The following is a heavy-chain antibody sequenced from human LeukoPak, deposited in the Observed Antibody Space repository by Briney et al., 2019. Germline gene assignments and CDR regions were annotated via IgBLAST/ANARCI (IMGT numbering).Heavy chain of an antibody. J-gene: IGHJ3*02. V-gene: IGHV1-69*06. CDR1: GGTFSSYA. CDR2: IIPIFGTA. D-gene: IGHD6-25*01. CDR3: AKDAAKSSPDAFDI. Sequence: ASVKVSCKASGGTFSSYAISWVRQAPGQGLEWMGGIIPIFGTANYAQKFQDRVTITADKSTSTAYMELSSLRSEDTAVYYCAKDAAKSSPDAFDIWGQGTMVTVSS.